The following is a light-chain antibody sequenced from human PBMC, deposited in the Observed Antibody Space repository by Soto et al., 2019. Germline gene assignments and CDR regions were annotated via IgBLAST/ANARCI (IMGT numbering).Light chain of an antibody. Sequence: DIQFTQSPSSLSASVGDRVTITCRASQTISTYLNWYQQKPGKAPKLLIYAASSLQSGVPSRFSGSGSGTDFTLTINSLQPEDFATYYCQQTFATPLQVGNSFSHTFGQGTKVDIK. CDR3: QQTFATPLQVGNSFSHT. CDR2: AAS. V-gene: IGKV1-39*01. J-gene: IGKJ2*01. CDR1: QTISTY.